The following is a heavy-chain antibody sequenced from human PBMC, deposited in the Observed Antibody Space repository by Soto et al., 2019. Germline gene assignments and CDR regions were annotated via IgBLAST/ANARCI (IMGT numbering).Heavy chain of an antibody. D-gene: IGHD6-13*01. Sequence: GGSLRLSCAASGFTFSSYWMSWVRQAPGKGLEWVANIKQDGSEKYYVDSVKGRFTISRDNAKNSLYLQMNSLRAEDTAVYYCARDSSSSWVPYYYYSGMDVWGQGATVTVSS. J-gene: IGHJ6*02. V-gene: IGHV3-7*03. CDR2: IKQDGSEK. CDR3: ARDSSSSWVPYYYYSGMDV. CDR1: GFTFSSYW.